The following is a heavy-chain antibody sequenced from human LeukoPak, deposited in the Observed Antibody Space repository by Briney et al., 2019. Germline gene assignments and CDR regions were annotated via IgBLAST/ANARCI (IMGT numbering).Heavy chain of an antibody. J-gene: IGHJ4*02. V-gene: IGHV3-64*04. CDR1: GFTFSTCA. D-gene: IGHD3-22*01. Sequence: GGSLRLSCSASGFTFSTCAMHWVRQAPEKGLEYVSGINDNGDTTHYGDSVRGRFTISRDNAENSLFLQMNSLRAEDTAVYYCARTLLYDRRDCWRHFDSWGQGTLVTVSP. CDR3: ARTLLYDRRDCWRHFDS. CDR2: INDNGDTT.